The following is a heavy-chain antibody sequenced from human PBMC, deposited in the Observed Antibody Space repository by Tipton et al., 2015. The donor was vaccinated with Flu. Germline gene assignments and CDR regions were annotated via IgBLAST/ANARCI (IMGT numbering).Heavy chain of an antibody. CDR3: TRAIAAAGSY. J-gene: IGHJ4*02. V-gene: IGHV3-7*03. CDR2: INQDGSVK. Sequence: GSLRLSCAASGFNFDTYAMSWVRQAPGKGLEWVANINQDGSVKYYVDSVRGRFTISRDNAKNSLYLQMNSLRAEDTAVYYCTRAIAAAGSYWGQGTLVTVSS. D-gene: IGHD6-13*01. CDR1: GFNFDTYA.